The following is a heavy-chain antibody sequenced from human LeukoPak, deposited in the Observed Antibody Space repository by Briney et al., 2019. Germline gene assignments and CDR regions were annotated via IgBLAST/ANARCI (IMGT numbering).Heavy chain of an antibody. CDR1: GYTFTSYA. J-gene: IGHJ4*02. D-gene: IGHD6-13*01. CDR2: INAGNGNT. CDR3: ARDIHSSSWYGPRGPFDY. V-gene: IGHV1-3*01. Sequence: ASVKVSCKASGYTFTSYAMHWVRQAPGQRLKWMGWINAGNGNTKYSQKFQGRVTITRDTSASTAYMELSSLRSEDTAVYYCARDIHSSSWYGPRGPFDYWGQGTLVTVSS.